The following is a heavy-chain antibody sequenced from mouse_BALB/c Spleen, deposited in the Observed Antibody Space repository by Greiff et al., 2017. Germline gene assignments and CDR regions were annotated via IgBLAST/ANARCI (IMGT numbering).Heavy chain of an antibody. V-gene: IGHV3-2*02. D-gene: IGHD3-1*01. J-gene: IGHJ4*01. CDR3: ARFRAYYYAMDY. CDR1: GYSITSDYA. CDR2: ISYSGST. Sequence: EVKLMESGPGLVKPSQSLSLTCTVTGYSITSDYAWNWIRQFPGNKLEWMGYISYSGSTSYNPSLKSRISITRDTSKNQFFLQLNSVTTEDTATYYCARFRAYYYAMDYWGQGTSVTVSS.